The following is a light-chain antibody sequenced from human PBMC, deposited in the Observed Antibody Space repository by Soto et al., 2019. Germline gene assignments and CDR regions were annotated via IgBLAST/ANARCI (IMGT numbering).Light chain of an antibody. J-gene: IGKJ1*01. CDR3: QQSYNSPQT. Sequence: DIQMTQSPSSLSASVGDEVTITCRASQTIMTYLNWYQLKPGKPPRLLIYAASSLQSGVPSRFSGSGSGADFTLTISSLQTEDFATYSCQQSYNSPQTFGKGTKV. CDR2: AAS. V-gene: IGKV1-39*01. CDR1: QTIMTY.